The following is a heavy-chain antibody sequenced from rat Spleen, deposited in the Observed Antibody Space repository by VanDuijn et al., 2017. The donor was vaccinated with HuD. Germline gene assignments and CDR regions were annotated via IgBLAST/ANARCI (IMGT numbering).Heavy chain of an antibody. CDR1: GFTFSDYY. J-gene: IGHJ2*01. Sequence: EVQLVESDGGLVQPGRSLKLSCAASGFTFSDYYMAWVRQAPTKGLEWVASITNASGRTYYPDSVKGRFTISRDNAKSTLYLQMNSLRSEDTATYFCARLEVPFDYWGQGVMVTVSS. CDR2: ITNASGRT. CDR3: ARLEVPFDY. V-gene: IGHV5-22*01.